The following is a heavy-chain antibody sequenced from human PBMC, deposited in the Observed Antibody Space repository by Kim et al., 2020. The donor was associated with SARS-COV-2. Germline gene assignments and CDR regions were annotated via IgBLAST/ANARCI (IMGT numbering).Heavy chain of an antibody. D-gene: IGHD6-19*01. CDR3: ARDLGIAVAGLDY. V-gene: IGHV1-46*01. J-gene: IGHJ4*02. Sequence: AKKCQRRVTMTRDTSTRTVYMELSSLRSEDTAVYYCARDLGIAVAGLDYWGQGTLVTVSS.